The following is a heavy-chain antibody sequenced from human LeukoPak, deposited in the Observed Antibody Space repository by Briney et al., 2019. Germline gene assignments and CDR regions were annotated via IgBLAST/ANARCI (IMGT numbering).Heavy chain of an antibody. J-gene: IGHJ4*02. D-gene: IGHD4-11*01. CDR2: ISAYNGNT. V-gene: IGHV1-18*01. CDR3: ARDRGLMTTVTPFDY. CDR1: GYTFTSYG. Sequence: ASVKVSCKASGYTFTSYGISCVRQAPGQGLEWMGWISAYNGNTNYAQKLQGRVTMTTDTSTSTAYMELRSLRSDDTAVYYCARDRGLMTTVTPFDYWGQGTLVTVSS.